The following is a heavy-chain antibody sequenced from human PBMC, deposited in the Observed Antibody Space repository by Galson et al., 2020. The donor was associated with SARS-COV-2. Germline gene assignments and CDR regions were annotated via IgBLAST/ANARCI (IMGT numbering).Heavy chain of an antibody. Sequence: GESLKISCAASGLTFSRYDMYWVRQAPGKGLEWVALIWYNGNNKNYADSVKGRFTISRDNSKNTLYLQMNSLRAEDTAVYYCARLGDRYDSSGNLWTRIDACDIRGQETMVTVSS. J-gene: IGHJ3*02. CDR2: IWYNGNNK. CDR1: GLTFSRYD. D-gene: IGHD3-22*01. V-gene: IGHV3-33*01. CDR3: ARLGDRYDSSGNLWTRIDACDI.